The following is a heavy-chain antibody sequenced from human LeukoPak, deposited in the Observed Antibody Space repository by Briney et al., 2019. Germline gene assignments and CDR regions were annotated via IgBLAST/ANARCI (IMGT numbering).Heavy chain of an antibody. D-gene: IGHD3-22*01. CDR1: GFTFSSYE. Sequence: GGSLRLSCAASGFTFSSYEMNWVRQAPGKGLEWISYINSRSSTIYYADSVKGRFTISRDNVKNSLYLQMNSLRTEDTAIYYCTGAWHLDERSGYFDLWGQGSLVTVSS. CDR2: INSRSSTI. J-gene: IGHJ4*02. CDR3: TGAWHLDERSGYFDL. V-gene: IGHV3-48*03.